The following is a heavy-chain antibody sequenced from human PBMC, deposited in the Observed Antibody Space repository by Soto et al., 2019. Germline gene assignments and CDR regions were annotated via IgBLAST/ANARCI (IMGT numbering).Heavy chain of an antibody. Sequence: PSETLSLTCTVSGGSISSGGYYGRWIRQHPGKGLEWIGYIYYSGSTYYNPSLKSRVTISVDTSKNQFSLKLSSVTAADTAVYYCARDVRIGLIRDYYFDYWGQGTLVTVSS. CDR2: IYYSGST. V-gene: IGHV4-31*03. CDR1: GGSISSGGYY. D-gene: IGHD2-15*01. CDR3: ARDVRIGLIRDYYFDY. J-gene: IGHJ4*02.